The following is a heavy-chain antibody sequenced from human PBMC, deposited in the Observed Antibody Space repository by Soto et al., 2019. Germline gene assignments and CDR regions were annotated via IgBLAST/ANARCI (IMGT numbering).Heavy chain of an antibody. CDR1: GFTFSSYA. D-gene: IGHD3-3*01. J-gene: IGHJ6*02. Sequence: EVQLLESGGGLVQPGGSLRLSCAASGFTFSSYAMSWVRQAPGEGLEWVSAISGSGGSTYYADSVKGRFTISRDNSKNTLYLQMNSLRAEDTAVYYCAKVLRPFTPYYYYGMDVWGQGTTVTVSS. CDR3: AKVLRPFTPYYYYGMDV. CDR2: ISGSGGST. V-gene: IGHV3-23*01.